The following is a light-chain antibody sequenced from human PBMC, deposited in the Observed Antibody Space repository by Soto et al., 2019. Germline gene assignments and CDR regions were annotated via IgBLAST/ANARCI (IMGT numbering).Light chain of an antibody. Sequence: QSVLTQPASVSWSPGQSITISCSGTTSDVGIVSWYQHHPGKAPKLMIHEVTKRPSGVSDRFSGSKSGNSASLTIFGLQAEDEADYFCCSFGGSGYVFGTGTKVTVL. V-gene: IGLV2-23*02. J-gene: IGLJ1*01. CDR3: CSFGGSGYV. CDR1: TSDVGI. CDR2: EVT.